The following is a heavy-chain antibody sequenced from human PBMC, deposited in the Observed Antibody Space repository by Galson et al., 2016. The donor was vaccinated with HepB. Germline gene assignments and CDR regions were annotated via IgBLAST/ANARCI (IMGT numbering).Heavy chain of an antibody. D-gene: IGHD1-26*01. Sequence: SETLSLTCAVSGGSISGTNWWSWVRQTPVKGLEWIGEINHSGNTNYNPSLKSRVTMTVDASKNQFSLTLRSATAADTALYFCARISLRVGQDYWGQGTLVTVSS. CDR1: GGSISGTNW. J-gene: IGHJ4*02. V-gene: IGHV4-4*02. CDR3: ARISLRVGQDY. CDR2: INHSGNT.